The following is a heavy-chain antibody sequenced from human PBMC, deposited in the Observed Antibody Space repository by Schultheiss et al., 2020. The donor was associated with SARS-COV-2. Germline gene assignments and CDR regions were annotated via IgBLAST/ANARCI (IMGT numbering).Heavy chain of an antibody. CDR3: ARQGIAVGFDFDY. CDR1: GGSISSGGYY. CDR2: IYYSGST. J-gene: IGHJ4*02. V-gene: IGHV4-39*01. D-gene: IGHD6-19*01. Sequence: SETLSLTCTVSGGSISSGGYYWSWIRQPPGKGLEWIGSIYYSGSTYYNPSLKSRVTISVDTSKNQFSLKLSSVTAADTAVYYCARQGIAVGFDFDYWGQGTLVTVSS.